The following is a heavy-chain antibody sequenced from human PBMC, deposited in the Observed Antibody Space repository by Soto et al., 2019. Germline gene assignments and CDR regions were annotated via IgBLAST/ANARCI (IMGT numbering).Heavy chain of an antibody. J-gene: IGHJ3*02. Sequence: EVQLVESGGGLVQPGGSLRLSCAASGFTFSTYWMHWVRQAPVKGLLWVSHINGDGSYTDFADSVKGRFTISRDNAKNTVYLQMQSLRVEDTAVYFCVRTWHGFDIWGPGTMVTVSS. V-gene: IGHV3-74*01. CDR1: GFTFSTYW. CDR2: INGDGSYT. CDR3: VRTWHGFDI.